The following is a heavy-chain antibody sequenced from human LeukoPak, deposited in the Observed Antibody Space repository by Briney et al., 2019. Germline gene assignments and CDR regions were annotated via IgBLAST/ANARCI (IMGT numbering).Heavy chain of an antibody. CDR3: ARETLHNWFDP. CDR1: GYTFTSYY. V-gene: IGHV1-46*01. D-gene: IGHD3-16*01. Sequence: ASVKVSCKASGYTFTSYYMHWVRQAPGQGLEWMGIINPSGGSTSYTQKFQGRVTMTRDTSTSTVYMELSSLRSEDTAVYYCARETLHNWFDPWGQGTLVTVSS. J-gene: IGHJ5*02. CDR2: INPSGGST.